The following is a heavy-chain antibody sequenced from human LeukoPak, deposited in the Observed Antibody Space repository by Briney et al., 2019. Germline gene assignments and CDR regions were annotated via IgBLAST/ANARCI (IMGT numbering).Heavy chain of an antibody. CDR2: ISGSGGST. CDR3: AKDRGSYRYTRCLESDY. Sequence: PGGSLRLSCAASGFTFSSYAMSWVRQAPGKGLEWVSAISGSGGSTYYADSVKGRFTISRDNSKNTLYLQMNSLRAEDTAVYYCAKDRGSYRYTRCLESDYWGQGTLVTVSS. D-gene: IGHD3-16*02. CDR1: GFTFSSYA. J-gene: IGHJ4*02. V-gene: IGHV3-23*01.